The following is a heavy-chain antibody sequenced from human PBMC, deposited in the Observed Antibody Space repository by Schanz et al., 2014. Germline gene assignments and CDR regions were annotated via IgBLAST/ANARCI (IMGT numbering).Heavy chain of an antibody. CDR2: INPSGGST. V-gene: IGHV1-46*01. CDR1: GYTFTSDS. Sequence: QVQLVQSGAEVKKPGASVKVSCKASGYTFTSDSMHWVRQAPGQGLEWMGMINPSGGSTTYAQKFQGRVTMTRDTSTSTAYLELTSLRSEDTAVYFCTSEAHNHDGLRSYSNVWGQGTLVTVTS. J-gene: IGHJ4*02. CDR3: TSEAHNHDGLRSYSNV. D-gene: IGHD3-10*01.